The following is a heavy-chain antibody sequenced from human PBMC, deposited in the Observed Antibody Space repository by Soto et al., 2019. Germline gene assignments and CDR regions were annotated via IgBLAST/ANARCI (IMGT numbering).Heavy chain of an antibody. CDR1: GECITSWSQY. CDR2: IYYSGST. V-gene: IGHV4-59*01. Sequence: LLPLSLTRTVCGECITSWSQYWCRNRQPTGKGLEWIGYIYYSGSTNYNPSLKSRVTISVDTSKNQFSLKLSPVTAADTAVYYCARDIGESWFAELLYYWFDPWGQGTLVTVSS. J-gene: IGHJ5*02. CDR3: ARDIGESWFAELLYYWFDP. D-gene: IGHD3-10*01.